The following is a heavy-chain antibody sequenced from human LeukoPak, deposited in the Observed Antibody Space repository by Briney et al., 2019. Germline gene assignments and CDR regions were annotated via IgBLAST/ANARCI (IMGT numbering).Heavy chain of an antibody. D-gene: IGHD1-26*01. Sequence: ASVKVSCKASGYTFTSYYIHWVRQAPGQGLEWVGKINPSGGSTSYAQKFQGRVTMTRDMSTSTVYMELSSLRSEDTAVYYCARAFSESSPGTGYWGQGTLVTVSS. CDR3: ARAFSESSPGTGY. CDR1: GYTFTSYY. V-gene: IGHV1-46*01. J-gene: IGHJ4*02. CDR2: INPSGGST.